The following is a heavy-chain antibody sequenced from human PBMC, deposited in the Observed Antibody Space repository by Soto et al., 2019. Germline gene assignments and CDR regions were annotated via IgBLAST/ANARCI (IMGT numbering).Heavy chain of an antibody. J-gene: IGHJ6*02. Sequence: SEKVSCTASGCTFSTYAISWVRQAPGHGIEWMGGIIPIFGTANYAQKFHGRVTITADESTSTADMELSSLRSEDTAVYDWARDSIRGGFYITFGNYYYGILVWG. V-gene: IGHV1-69*13. CDR3: ARDSIRGGFYITFGNYYYGILV. CDR2: IIPIFGTA. D-gene: IGHD3-10*01. CDR1: GCTFSTYA.